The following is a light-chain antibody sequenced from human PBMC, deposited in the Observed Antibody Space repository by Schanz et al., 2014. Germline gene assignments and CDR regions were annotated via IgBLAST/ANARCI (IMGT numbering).Light chain of an antibody. Sequence: QSALTQPPSASGSPGQSVTISCTGTSSDIGNYNYVSWYQQHPGKAPKLMIYDVTYRPSGVSNRFSGSKSGNTASLTISGLLAEDEADYYCSSYAGTYTYVFGAGTKLTVL. CDR2: DVT. V-gene: IGLV2-8*01. CDR3: SSYAGTYTYV. CDR1: SSDIGNYNY. J-gene: IGLJ1*01.